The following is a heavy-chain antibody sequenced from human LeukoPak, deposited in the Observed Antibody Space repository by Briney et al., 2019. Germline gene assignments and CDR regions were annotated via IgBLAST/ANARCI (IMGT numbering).Heavy chain of an antibody. CDR1: GFTFSSYS. J-gene: IGHJ4*02. CDR2: ISSSSSYI. Sequence: GGSLRLSCAASGFTFSSYSMNWVRQAPGKGLEWLSSISSSSSYIYYADSVKGRFTISRDNAKNSLYLQMNSLRAEDTAVYYCARDGYCSGGSCYSWGQGTLVTVSS. V-gene: IGHV3-21*01. D-gene: IGHD2-15*01. CDR3: ARDGYCSGGSCYS.